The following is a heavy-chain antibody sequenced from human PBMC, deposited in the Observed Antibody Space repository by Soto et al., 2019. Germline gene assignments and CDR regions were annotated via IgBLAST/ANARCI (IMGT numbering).Heavy chain of an antibody. J-gene: IGHJ6*03. CDR1: GYTFTSYG. CDR2: ISAYNGKA. V-gene: IGHV1-18*01. D-gene: IGHD6-13*01. Sequence: ASVKVSCKASGYTFTSYGISWVRQAPGQGLEWMGRISAYNGKANYAQKFQGRVTITADKSTSTAYMELSSLRSEDTAVYYCARAVRAAAGNRRVTNYYYYMDVWGKGTTVTVSS. CDR3: ARAVRAAAGNRRVTNYYYYMDV.